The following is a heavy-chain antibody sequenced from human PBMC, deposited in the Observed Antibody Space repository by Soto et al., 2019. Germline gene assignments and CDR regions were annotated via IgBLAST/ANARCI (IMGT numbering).Heavy chain of an antibody. CDR2: IKYDGSDT. CDR3: VRGSIGWKGIDC. V-gene: IGHV3-74*01. Sequence: EVQLVESGGALVQPGGSLRLSCAASGFTFSSHWMYWVRQAPGKGLVWVSRIKYDGSDTYYADSVKGRCTISRDNAKNTLYLQMNSLRAEDTAVYYCVRGSIGWKGIDCWGQGTLFTVSS. D-gene: IGHD6-19*01. CDR1: GFTFSSHW. J-gene: IGHJ4*02.